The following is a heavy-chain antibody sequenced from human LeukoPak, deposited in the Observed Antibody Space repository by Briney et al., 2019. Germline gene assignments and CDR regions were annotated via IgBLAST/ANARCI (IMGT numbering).Heavy chain of an antibody. CDR1: GFTFSSYA. Sequence: EGSLRLSCAASGFTFSSYAMHWVRQAPGKGLEWVAVISYDGSNKYYADSVKGRFTISRDNSKNTLYLQMNSLRAEDTAVYYCARGQIWYFDLWGRGTLVTVSS. V-gene: IGHV3-30-3*01. CDR2: ISYDGSNK. J-gene: IGHJ2*01. CDR3: ARGQIWYFDL.